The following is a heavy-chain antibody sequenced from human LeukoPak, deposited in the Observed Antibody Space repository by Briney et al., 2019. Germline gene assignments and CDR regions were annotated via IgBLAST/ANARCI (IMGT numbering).Heavy chain of an antibody. CDR1: GFTFSSYA. Sequence: GGSLRLSCAASGFTFSSYAMSWVRQVPGKGLEWVSGVSGSDDSTYYADSVKGRFTISRDNSKKTLYLQMNSLRAEDTAVYYCAKDRFPGFPRHAFDIWGQGTMVTVSS. D-gene: IGHD2-15*01. CDR2: VSGSDDST. V-gene: IGHV3-23*01. J-gene: IGHJ3*02. CDR3: AKDRFPGFPRHAFDI.